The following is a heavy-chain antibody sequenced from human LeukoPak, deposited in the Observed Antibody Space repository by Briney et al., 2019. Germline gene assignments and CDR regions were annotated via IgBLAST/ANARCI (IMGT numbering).Heavy chain of an antibody. CDR2: INPNRGDT. Sequence: ASGKVSCKASGYTFTDYYMHWVRQAPGQGLEWIGWINPNRGDTIFAQKFHGRVTMIKDTSISTAYMELSRLTSDDTAVYFCARCTAAAGTYPLDYWGQGTPVTVSS. CDR3: ARCTAAAGTYPLDY. J-gene: IGHJ4*02. V-gene: IGHV1-2*02. D-gene: IGHD6-13*01. CDR1: GYTFTDYY.